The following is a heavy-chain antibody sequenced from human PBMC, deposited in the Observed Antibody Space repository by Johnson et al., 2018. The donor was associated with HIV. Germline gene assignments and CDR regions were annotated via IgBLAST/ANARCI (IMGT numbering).Heavy chain of an antibody. CDR1: GFTFSDYD. D-gene: IGHD3-9*01. V-gene: IGHV3-11*04. Sequence: QVQLVESGGGLVKPGGSLRLSCAAFGFTFSDYDMSWIRQAPGKGLEWVSFISSSGSPIYYADSVKGRFTISRDHAKNSLYLQMNSLRVEDTAVYYCARDYDIPRDDAFDIWGQGTMVTVSS. CDR2: ISSSGSPI. CDR3: ARDYDIPRDDAFDI. J-gene: IGHJ3*02.